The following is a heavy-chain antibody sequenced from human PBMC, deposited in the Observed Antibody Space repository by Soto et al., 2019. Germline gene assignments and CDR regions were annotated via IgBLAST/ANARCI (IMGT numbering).Heavy chain of an antibody. V-gene: IGHV1-69*06. CDR1: GGTFSSYA. Sequence: QVQLVQSGAEVKKPGSSVKVSCKASGGTFSSYAISWVRQAPGQGLEWMGGIIPIFGTANYAQKFQGRVTITADKSTSTGYMELSSLRSEDTAVYYCASRPYYYDSSGYYRTYYFDYWGQGTLVTVSS. J-gene: IGHJ4*02. CDR3: ASRPYYYDSSGYYRTYYFDY. CDR2: IIPIFGTA. D-gene: IGHD3-22*01.